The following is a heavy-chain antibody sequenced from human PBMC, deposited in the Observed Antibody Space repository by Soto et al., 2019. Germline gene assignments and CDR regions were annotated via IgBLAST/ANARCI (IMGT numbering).Heavy chain of an antibody. CDR1: GFTFNIYG. J-gene: IGHJ4*02. CDR3: ARENSGTYPGTFDY. D-gene: IGHD1-26*01. CDR2: IQYDGSVE. V-gene: IGHV3-30*02. Sequence: PGGSLRLSCAASGFTFNIYGMHWARQAPGKGLEWVTFIQYDGSVEYYADSVKGRFTVSRDNSKNMVYLQMNSLRAEDTGIYYCARENSGTYPGTFDYWGQGTLVTVSS.